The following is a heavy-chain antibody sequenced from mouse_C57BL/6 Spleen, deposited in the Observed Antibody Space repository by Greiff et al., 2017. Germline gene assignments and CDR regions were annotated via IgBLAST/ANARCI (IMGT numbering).Heavy chain of an antibody. CDR3: ARTQDYYGSSYAMDY. Sequence: QVQLQQSGAELARPGASVKMSCKASGYTFTSYTMHWVKQRPGQGLEWIGYINPSSGYTKYNQKFKDKATLTADKSSSTAYMQLSSLTSEDSAVYYCARTQDYYGSSYAMDYWGQGTSVTVSS. V-gene: IGHV1-4*01. CDR1: GYTFTSYT. D-gene: IGHD1-1*01. J-gene: IGHJ4*01. CDR2: INPSSGYT.